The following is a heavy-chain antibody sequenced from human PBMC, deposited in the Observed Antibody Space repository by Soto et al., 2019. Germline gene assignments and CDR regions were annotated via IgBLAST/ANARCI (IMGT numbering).Heavy chain of an antibody. Sequence: GGSLRLSCAASGFKFSDYWMSWVRQAPGKGLEWVGNIKHDTSEAHYADSVKGRFTITGDNIKNFLFLQMRDLRADDTASYYCARDGLLFSGPYRPSRFDYWGLGALVTVSS. CDR1: GFKFSDYW. CDR3: ARDGLLFSGPYRPSRFDY. V-gene: IGHV3-7*03. D-gene: IGHD3-16*02. CDR2: IKHDTSEA. J-gene: IGHJ4*02.